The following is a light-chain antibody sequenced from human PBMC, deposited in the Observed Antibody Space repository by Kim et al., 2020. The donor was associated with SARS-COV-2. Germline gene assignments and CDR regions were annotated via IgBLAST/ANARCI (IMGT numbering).Light chain of an antibody. CDR3: QSYDSTDDV. CDR1: SDSITTNY. V-gene: IGLV6-57*03. CDR2: EDN. J-gene: IGLJ1*01. Sequence: NFMLTQPHSVSGSTGKTVTISCTRSSDSITTNYVQWYQQRRGSAPTTVICEDNLRHSGVPDRFSGSIDSSSNSASLIISVLKTEDEADYYCQSYDSTDDVFGTGTKVTVL.